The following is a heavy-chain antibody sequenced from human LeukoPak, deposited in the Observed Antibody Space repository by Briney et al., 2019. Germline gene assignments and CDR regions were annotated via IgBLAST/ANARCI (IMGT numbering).Heavy chain of an antibody. J-gene: IGHJ4*02. Sequence: ASVKVSCKASGYTFTSYYMHWVRQAPGQGLEWMGIINPSGGSTSYAQKSQGRVTMTRDTSTSTVYMELSSLRSEDTAVYYCAREGRYYYDSSGYFDYWGQGTLVTVSS. D-gene: IGHD3-22*01. V-gene: IGHV1-46*01. CDR3: AREGRYYYDSSGYFDY. CDR1: GYTFTSYY. CDR2: INPSGGST.